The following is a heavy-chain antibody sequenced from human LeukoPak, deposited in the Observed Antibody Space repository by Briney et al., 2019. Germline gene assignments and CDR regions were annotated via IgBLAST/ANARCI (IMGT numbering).Heavy chain of an antibody. CDR3: ARYNYGCFDY. Sequence: PSETLSLTCAVSDYSISSGYYWGWIRQPPGKELEWIGNIYHSGSTSYNPSLKSRVTISEDTSKNQFSLKLSSVTAADPAVYYCARYNYGCFDYWGQGTLVTVS. V-gene: IGHV4-38-2*01. CDR1: DYSISSGYY. J-gene: IGHJ4*02. CDR2: IYHSGST. D-gene: IGHD5-18*01.